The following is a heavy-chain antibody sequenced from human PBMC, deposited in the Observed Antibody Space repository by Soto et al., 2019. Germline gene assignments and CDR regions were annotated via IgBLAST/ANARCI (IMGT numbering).Heavy chain of an antibody. V-gene: IGHV1-18*01. CDR1: GYTFTSYG. J-gene: IGHJ6*02. D-gene: IGHD3-10*01. CDR2: ISPYNGNT. CDR3: ARGIGGWFGVAYYYGMDV. Sequence: ASVKVSCKASGYTFTSYGISWVRQAPGQGLEWMGWISPYNGNTNYAQKLQGRVTMTTDTSTSTAYMDLRSLRSNDTAVYYCARGIGGWFGVAYYYGMDVWGQGTTVTVSS.